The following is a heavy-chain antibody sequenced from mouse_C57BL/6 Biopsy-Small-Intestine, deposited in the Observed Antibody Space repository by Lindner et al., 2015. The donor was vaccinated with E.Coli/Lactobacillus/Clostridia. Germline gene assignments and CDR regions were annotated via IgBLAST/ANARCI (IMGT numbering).Heavy chain of an antibody. CDR1: GFSLTSYG. D-gene: IGHD2-4*01. J-gene: IGHJ4*01. CDR2: IWSDGST. V-gene: IGHV2-6-1*01. Sequence: VQLQESGPGLVAPSQSLSITCTVSGFSLTSYGVHWVRQPPGKGLEWLVVIWSDGSTTYNSALKSRLSISKDNSKSQVFLKMNSLQTDDTAMYYCARQPYYDYAYYAMDYWGQGTSVTVSS. CDR3: ARQPYYDYAYYAMDY.